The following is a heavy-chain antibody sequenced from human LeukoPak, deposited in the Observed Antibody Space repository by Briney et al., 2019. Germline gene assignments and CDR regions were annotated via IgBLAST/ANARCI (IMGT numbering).Heavy chain of an antibody. CDR1: GFTLNSYA. V-gene: IGHV3-23*01. J-gene: IGHJ4*02. Sequence: GGSLRLSCAASGFTLNSYAMTWVRQAPGKGLEWVSSISGTGGNTDYADAVKGRFTISRDNSKNTLYLQMNSLRGDDTAVYYCATHLAYCPTESCSFFDYWGQGALVTVSS. CDR3: ATHLAYCPTESCSFFDY. CDR2: ISGTGGNT. D-gene: IGHD2-21*01.